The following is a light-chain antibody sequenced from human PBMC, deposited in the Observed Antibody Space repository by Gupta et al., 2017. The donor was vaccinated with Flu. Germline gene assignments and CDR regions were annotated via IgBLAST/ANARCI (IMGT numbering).Light chain of an antibody. CDR3: QQDGSSPFT. CDR1: QSISSSY. Sequence: EIVLTQSPGTLSLSPGERATLSCRASQSISSSYLAWYQQKPGQAPRLLMYDASSRATGIPDRFSGSGSGTEFTLTISRLEPEDCAVYYCQQDGSSPFTFGHGTTVDIK. V-gene: IGKV3-20*01. CDR2: DAS. J-gene: IGKJ3*01.